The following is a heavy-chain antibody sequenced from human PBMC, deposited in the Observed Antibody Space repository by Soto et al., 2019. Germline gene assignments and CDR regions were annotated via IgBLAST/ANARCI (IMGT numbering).Heavy chain of an antibody. CDR3: ARKGSGDYALDY. CDR1: GFSLSTGGVG. J-gene: IGHJ4*02. CDR2: IYWDDVK. D-gene: IGHD4-17*01. V-gene: IGHV2-5*02. Sequence: SGPTLVNPTHTLTLTCTLSGFSLSTGGVGVGWIRQSPGKALEWLAVIYWDDVKHYSPSLERRLTITKDTSESEVVLTMTNMDPVDTATYYCARKGSGDYALDYWGQGILVTVSS.